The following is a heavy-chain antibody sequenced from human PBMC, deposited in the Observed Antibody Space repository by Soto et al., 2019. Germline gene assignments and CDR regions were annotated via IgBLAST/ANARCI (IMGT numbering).Heavy chain of an antibody. J-gene: IGHJ4*02. CDR1: GFTFSSYW. CDR2: INSDGSIS. V-gene: IGHV3-74*01. CDR3: VRYPRSVGGSYRPDY. D-gene: IGHD3-16*02. Sequence: GGSLRLSCAASGFTFSSYWMHWVRQVPEKGLVWVSRINSDGSISNYADAVKGRFTISRDNVKNTPYLQMNSLRAEDTAVYYCVRYPRSVGGSYRPDYWGQGTLVTVSS.